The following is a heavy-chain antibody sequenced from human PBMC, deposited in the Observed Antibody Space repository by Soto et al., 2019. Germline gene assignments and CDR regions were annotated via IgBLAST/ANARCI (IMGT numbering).Heavy chain of an antibody. CDR2: IYHSGST. Sequence: SETLSLTXAVSGGSISSSNWWSWVRQPPGKGLEWIGEIYHSGSTNYNPSLKSRVTISVDKSKNQFSLKLSSVTAADTAVYYCARDRRDGYNSIDYWGQGTLVTVSS. D-gene: IGHD5-12*01. J-gene: IGHJ4*02. CDR3: ARDRRDGYNSIDY. CDR1: GGSISSSNW. V-gene: IGHV4-4*02.